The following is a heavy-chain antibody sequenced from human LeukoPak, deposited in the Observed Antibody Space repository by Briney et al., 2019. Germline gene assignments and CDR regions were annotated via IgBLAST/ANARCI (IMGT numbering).Heavy chain of an antibody. J-gene: IGHJ3*02. CDR3: ARLIVLEWLLPDAFDI. CDR1: GYSFTSYW. D-gene: IGHD3-3*01. V-gene: IGHV5-51*01. Sequence: GESLKISCKGSGYSFTSYWIGWVRQMPGKGLEWMGIIYPGDSDTRYSPSFQGQVTISADKSISTAYLQWSSLKASDTAMYYCARLIVLEWLLPDAFDIWGQGTMVTVSS. CDR2: IYPGDSDT.